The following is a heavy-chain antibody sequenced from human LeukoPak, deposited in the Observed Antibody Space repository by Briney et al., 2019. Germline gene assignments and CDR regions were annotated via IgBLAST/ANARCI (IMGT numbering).Heavy chain of an antibody. Sequence: ASVKVSCKASGYTFTGYYMHWVRQAPGQGLEWMGWINPNSGGTNYAQKFQGRVTMTRDTSISTAYMELSRLRSDDTAVYYCARDWDIVATNFDYWGQGTRVPVPS. CDR3: ARDWDIVATNFDY. V-gene: IGHV1-2*02. CDR1: GYTFTGYY. CDR2: INPNSGGT. J-gene: IGHJ4*02. D-gene: IGHD5-12*01.